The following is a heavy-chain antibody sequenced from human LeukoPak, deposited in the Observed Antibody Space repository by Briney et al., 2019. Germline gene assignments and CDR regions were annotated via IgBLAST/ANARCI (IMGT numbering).Heavy chain of an antibody. V-gene: IGHV4-39*07. CDR2: IYYSGTT. D-gene: IGHD6-19*01. CDR1: GDSISTTSYF. CDR3: ARVYSSTHNWSDT. Sequence: SETLSLTCTVSGDSISTTSYFWAWIRQPPGEGLEWIGSIYYSGTTYFNSSLKSRVTISVERSKNHFSLKLSSLTVADTARYYCARVYSSTHNWSDTWGQGIQVTVSS. J-gene: IGHJ5*02.